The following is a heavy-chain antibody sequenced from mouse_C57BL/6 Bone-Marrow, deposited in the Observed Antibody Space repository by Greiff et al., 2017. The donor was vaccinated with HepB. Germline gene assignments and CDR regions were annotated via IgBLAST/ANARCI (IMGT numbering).Heavy chain of an antibody. CDR2: IHPNSGST. CDR3: ARSKDGLNYAMDY. CDR1: GYTFTSYW. D-gene: IGHD2-3*01. Sequence: QVQLQQPGAELVKPGASVKLSCKASGYTFTSYWMHWVKQRPGQGLEWIGMIHPNSGSTNYNEKFKSKATLTVDKSSSTAYMQLSSLTSEDSAVYYCARSKDGLNYAMDYWGQGTSVTVSS. V-gene: IGHV1-64*01. J-gene: IGHJ4*01.